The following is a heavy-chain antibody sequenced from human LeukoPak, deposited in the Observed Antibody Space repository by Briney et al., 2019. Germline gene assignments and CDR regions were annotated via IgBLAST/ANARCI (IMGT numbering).Heavy chain of an antibody. Sequence: GGSLRLSRTASAFTFSDHYMSWFRLSAGKGLEWLSYITSSGTTSDYADSVKGRFTISRDHAKNSMYLQTNSLRPEDTAVYYCARDPEYGYPDWGQGTLVTVSS. J-gene: IGHJ1*01. D-gene: IGHD4-17*01. CDR3: ARDPEYGYPD. CDR1: AFTFSDHY. V-gene: IGHV3-11*01. CDR2: ITSSGTTS.